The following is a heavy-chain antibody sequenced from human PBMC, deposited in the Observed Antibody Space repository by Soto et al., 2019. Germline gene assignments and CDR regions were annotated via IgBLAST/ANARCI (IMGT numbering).Heavy chain of an antibody. J-gene: IGHJ5*02. D-gene: IGHD1-7*01. Sequence: GGSLRLSCTASGFTFSTYWMNWVRQAPGKGLEWVATIKQDGSEKYYVDSVKGRFTISRDNAKQSLYLQMNSLRAEDTAVYYCARGSYNRNYIWWFDPWGQGTPVLVSS. CDR1: GFTFSTYW. CDR3: ARGSYNRNYIWWFDP. CDR2: IKQDGSEK. V-gene: IGHV3-7*01.